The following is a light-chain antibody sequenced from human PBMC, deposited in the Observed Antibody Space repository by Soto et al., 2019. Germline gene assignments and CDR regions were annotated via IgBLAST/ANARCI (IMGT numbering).Light chain of an antibody. Sequence: DIVMTQSPGTLSFSQGERATLSCRASQSVSSSYLAWYQQKPGQAPRLLIYGASNRATGIPDGFSGSGSGTDFTLTISRLEPEDFAVYYCQQYGSSGTFGQGTKVDI. CDR2: GAS. V-gene: IGKV3-20*01. CDR3: QQYGSSGT. J-gene: IGKJ1*01. CDR1: QSVSSSY.